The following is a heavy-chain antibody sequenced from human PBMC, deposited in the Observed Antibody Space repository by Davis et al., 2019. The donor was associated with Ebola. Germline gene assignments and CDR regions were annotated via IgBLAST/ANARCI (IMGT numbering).Heavy chain of an antibody. CDR3: ARLDDGIVGVFNWFDP. V-gene: IGHV3-21*01. D-gene: IGHD1-26*01. CDR1: GFTFSSYT. Sequence: GGSLRLSCAASGFTFSSYTMNWVRQAPGKGLEWVSSISSSSSYIYYADSVKGRFTISRDNAKNSLYLQMNSLRAEDTAVYYCARLDDGIVGVFNWFDPWGQGTLVTVSS. CDR2: ISSSSSYI. J-gene: IGHJ5*02.